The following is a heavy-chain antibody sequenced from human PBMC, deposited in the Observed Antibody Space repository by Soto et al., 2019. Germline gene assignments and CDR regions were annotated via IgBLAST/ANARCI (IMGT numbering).Heavy chain of an antibody. CDR3: ASLRAGATNLYYFDY. Sequence: QVQLVQSGAEVKKPGSSVKVSCKASGGTFSSYAISWVRQAPGQGLEWMGGIIPIFGTANYAQKFQGRVTITADESTSTAYMELSSLRSEETAVYYCASLRAGATNLYYFDYWGQGTLVTVSS. J-gene: IGHJ4*02. CDR1: GGTFSSYA. CDR2: IIPIFGTA. D-gene: IGHD1-26*01. V-gene: IGHV1-69*12.